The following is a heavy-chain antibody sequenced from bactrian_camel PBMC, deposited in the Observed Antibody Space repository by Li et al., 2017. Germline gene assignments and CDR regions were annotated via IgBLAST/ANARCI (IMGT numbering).Heavy chain of an antibody. V-gene: IGHV3S53*01. CDR3: AADLVGQICDLRAPGRGTGY. D-gene: IGHD7*01. CDR2: ISPDGKE. J-gene: IGHJ6*01. Sequence: HVQLVESGGGSVQIGGSLTLACAASGGFDDADAEWGWFRQAPGAQCEMVASISPDGKEYYSDSVKGRFAISQDNAKNTMYLHMNNLEPEDTGVYYCAADLVGQICDLRAPGRGTGYWGQGTQVT. CDR1: GGFDDADA.